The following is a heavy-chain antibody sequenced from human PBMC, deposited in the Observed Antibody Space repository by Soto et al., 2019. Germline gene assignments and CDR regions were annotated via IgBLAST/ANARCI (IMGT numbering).Heavy chain of an antibody. CDR1: GYTFTSYG. D-gene: IGHD5-18*01. Sequence: GASVKVSCKASGYTFTSYGISWVRQAPGQGLEWMGWISAYNGNTNYAQKLQGRVTMTTDTSTSTAYMELRSRRSDDTAVYYCARDPGSYSYGYVRNWFDPWGQGTLVTVSS. J-gene: IGHJ5*02. CDR2: ISAYNGNT. V-gene: IGHV1-18*04. CDR3: ARDPGSYSYGYVRNWFDP.